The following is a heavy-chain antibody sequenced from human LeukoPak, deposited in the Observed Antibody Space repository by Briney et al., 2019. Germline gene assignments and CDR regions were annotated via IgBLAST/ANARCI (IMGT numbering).Heavy chain of an antibody. D-gene: IGHD3-10*01. V-gene: IGHV3-7*01. CDR2: IKQDGSEK. Sequence: GGSLRLSCAASGFTFSSYWMSWVRQAPGKGLEWVANIKQDGSEKYYVDSVKGRFTISRDNAKNSLYLQMNSLRAEDTAVYYCARDDGMVRGLYYYYYMDVWGKGTTVTISS. J-gene: IGHJ6*03. CDR1: GFTFSSYW. CDR3: ARDDGMVRGLYYYYYMDV.